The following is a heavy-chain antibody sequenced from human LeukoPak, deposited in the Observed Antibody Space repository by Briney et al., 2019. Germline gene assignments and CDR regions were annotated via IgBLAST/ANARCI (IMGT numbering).Heavy chain of an antibody. D-gene: IGHD1-1*01. CDR2: IDYSGST. J-gene: IGHJ4*02. CDR1: GGSITSYY. Sequence: SETLSLTCTVSGGSITSYYWSWFRQPPGKGLEWIGYIDYSGSTNYNPSLKSRVTISVDTTQNQFSLKLSSVTAADTAVYYCARVDRSNWDVLEYWGQGTLVTVSP. V-gene: IGHV4-59*01. CDR3: ARVDRSNWDVLEY.